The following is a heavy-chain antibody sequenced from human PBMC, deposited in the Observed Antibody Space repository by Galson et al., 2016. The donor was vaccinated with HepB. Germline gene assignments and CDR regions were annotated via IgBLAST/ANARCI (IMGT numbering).Heavy chain of an antibody. Sequence: SLRLSCAASGFTFSSYEFNWVRQAPGKGLEWVSYISDTGDDIYYAESMKGRFTISRDNAKNSLYLEMNSLSVEDTAVYYCAREGHASLRAFDVWGQGTMVTVSS. CDR3: AREGHASLRAFDV. J-gene: IGHJ3*01. CDR1: GFTFSSYE. CDR2: ISDTGDDI. V-gene: IGHV3-48*03.